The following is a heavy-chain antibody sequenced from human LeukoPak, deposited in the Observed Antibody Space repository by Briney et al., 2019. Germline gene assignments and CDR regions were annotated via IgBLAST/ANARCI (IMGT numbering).Heavy chain of an antibody. Sequence: GGSLRLSCAASGFTFSSYSMNWVRQAPGKGLEWVSSISSSSSYIYYADSVKGRFTISRDNAKNSLYLQMNSLRAEDTAVYYCARAGRFCSGGSCFDDYWGQGTLVTVSS. CDR1: GFTFSSYS. CDR3: ARAGRFCSGGSCFDDY. D-gene: IGHD2-15*01. J-gene: IGHJ4*02. V-gene: IGHV3-21*01. CDR2: ISSSSSYI.